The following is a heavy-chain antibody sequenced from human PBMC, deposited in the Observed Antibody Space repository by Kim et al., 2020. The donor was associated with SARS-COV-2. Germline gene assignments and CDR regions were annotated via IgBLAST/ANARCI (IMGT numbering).Heavy chain of an antibody. D-gene: IGHD2-2*01. J-gene: IGHJ5*02. CDR1: GFTFSTYD. V-gene: IGHV3-30*18. CDR3: AKARDIVVEPTAMGS. CDR2: ISFDGSDK. Sequence: GGSLRLSCAASGFTFSTYDMHWVRQAPGKGLEWVAIISFDGSDKYYADSVRGRFTISRDNSKNTLYLQMNSLRVEDTAIYYCAKARDIVVEPTAMGSWGQGTLVTISS.